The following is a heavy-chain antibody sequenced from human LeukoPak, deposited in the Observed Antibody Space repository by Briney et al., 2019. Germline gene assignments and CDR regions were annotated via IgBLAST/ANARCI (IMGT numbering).Heavy chain of an antibody. V-gene: IGHV3-30*18. CDR3: AKLGVVADDAFDI. J-gene: IGHJ3*02. Sequence: PGRSLRLSCAASGFTFSSYGMHWVRQAPGKGLEWVAVISYDGSNKYYADSVKGRFTISRDNSKNTLYLQMSSLRAEDTAVYYCAKLGVVADDAFDIWGQGTMVTVSS. CDR1: GFTFSSYG. CDR2: ISYDGSNK. D-gene: IGHD3-22*01.